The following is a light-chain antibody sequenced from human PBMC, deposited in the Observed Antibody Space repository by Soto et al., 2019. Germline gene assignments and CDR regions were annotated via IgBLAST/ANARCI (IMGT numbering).Light chain of an antibody. CDR1: QSVSITA. CDR3: QQYGSSPLT. V-gene: IGKV3-20*01. CDR2: GAS. Sequence: EIVLTQSPGTLSLSPGERGTLSCRASQSVSITALAWYQQKPGQAPRLLISGASTRATGIPDRFSGSGSGTDFTLTISRLEPEDFAVYYCQQYGSSPLTFGGGTKVEIK. J-gene: IGKJ4*01.